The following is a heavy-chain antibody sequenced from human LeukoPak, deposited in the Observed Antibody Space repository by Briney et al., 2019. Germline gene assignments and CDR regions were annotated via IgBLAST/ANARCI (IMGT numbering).Heavy chain of an antibody. CDR1: GFTFSTCA. V-gene: IGHV3-7*03. CDR3: ARESYYYDSSGYYYQGSNSAGFDY. CDR2: IKQDGSEK. J-gene: IGHJ4*02. D-gene: IGHD3-22*01. Sequence: GGSLRLSCAASGFTFSTCAMSWVRQAPGKGLEWVANIKQDGSEKYYVDSVKGRFTISRDNAKNSLYLQMNSLRAEDTAVYYCARESYYYDSSGYYYQGSNSAGFDYWGQGTLVTVSS.